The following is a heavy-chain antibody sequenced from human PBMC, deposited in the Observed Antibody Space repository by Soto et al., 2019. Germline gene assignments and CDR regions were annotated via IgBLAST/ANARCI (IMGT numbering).Heavy chain of an antibody. CDR2: MYHSGSI. V-gene: IGHV4-38-2*01. J-gene: IGHJ4*02. Sequence: SETLSLTCAVSGYSISSGYYWGWLRQPPGKGLEWIGHMYHSGSIYYNPSLQSRVTISMDTSKNEFSLKLTSVTAADTAVYYCGRQTGGGLYGDYVADWGQGTLVTVSS. D-gene: IGHD4-17*01. CDR1: GYSISSGYY. CDR3: GRQTGGGLYGDYVAD.